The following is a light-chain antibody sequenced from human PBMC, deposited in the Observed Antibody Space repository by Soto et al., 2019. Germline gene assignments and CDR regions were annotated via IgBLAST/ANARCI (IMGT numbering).Light chain of an antibody. J-gene: IGKJ4*01. CDR3: QQSYSTRALT. CDR2: AAS. Sequence: IHMTHSPSTLSASFGDIVTITFRGSQSISTYLIWYQQKPGKAPKLLIYAASSLQSGVPSRFSGSGSGTDFTLTISSLQPEDFATYYCQQSYSTRALTFGGGTKVDIK. CDR1: QSISTY. V-gene: IGKV1-39*01.